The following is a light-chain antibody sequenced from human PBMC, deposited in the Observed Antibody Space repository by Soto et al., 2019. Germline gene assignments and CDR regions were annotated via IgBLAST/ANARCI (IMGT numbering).Light chain of an antibody. CDR2: EVT. Sequence: QSVLTQPPSASGSPGQSVTISCTGTSSDVGANNYVSWYQQHPGKAPKLMIYEVTKRPSGVPDRFSGSKSGNTASLTVSGLQAEDEADYYCSSYAGANGVFGTGTKVTVL. V-gene: IGLV2-8*01. J-gene: IGLJ1*01. CDR1: SSDVGANNY. CDR3: SSYAGANGV.